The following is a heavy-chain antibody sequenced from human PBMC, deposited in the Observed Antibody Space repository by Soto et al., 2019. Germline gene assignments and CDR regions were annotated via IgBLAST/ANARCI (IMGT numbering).Heavy chain of an antibody. CDR3: ARPEGGYGSGYSWFDP. CDR2: IHHTGST. D-gene: IGHD5-12*01. J-gene: IGHJ5*02. V-gene: IGHV4-39*01. CDR1: GRSISEINSY. Sequence: QLQLQESGPGLVKPSETLSLTCSVSGRSISEINSYWGWIRQTPGEGLEWIGTIHHTGSTYYNPSLKSRVTISLDTSKSTFSLKLSSVTAADTALYYCARPEGGYGSGYSWFDPWGQGTRVTVSS.